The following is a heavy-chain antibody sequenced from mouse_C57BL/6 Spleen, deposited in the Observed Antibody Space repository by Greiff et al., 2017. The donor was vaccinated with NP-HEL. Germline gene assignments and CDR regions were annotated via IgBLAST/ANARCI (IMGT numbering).Heavy chain of an antibody. Sequence: VKLQQPGTELVKPGASVKLSCKASGYTFTSYWMHWVKQRPGQGLEWIGNINPSNGGTNYNEKFKSKATLTVDKSSSTAYMQLSSLTSEDSAVYYCARWDYDYDGFAYWGQGTLVTVSA. D-gene: IGHD2-4*01. CDR2: INPSNGGT. V-gene: IGHV1-53*01. J-gene: IGHJ3*01. CDR3: ARWDYDYDGFAY. CDR1: GYTFTSYW.